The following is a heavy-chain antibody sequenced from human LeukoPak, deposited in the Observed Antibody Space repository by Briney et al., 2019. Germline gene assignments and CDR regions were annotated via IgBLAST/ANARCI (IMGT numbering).Heavy chain of an antibody. CDR3: AGQHPAASGRGLDH. CDR1: GASISSYY. Sequence: SSETLSLTCTVSGASISSYYWSWIRPPPGKGLEWIGYMSYSGSSKYDPSLKSRVTFSADTSKNQFSLELTSVTAADTAVYYCAGQHPAASGRGLDHWGQGTLVTVSS. V-gene: IGHV4-59*08. J-gene: IGHJ4*02. D-gene: IGHD6-13*01. CDR2: MSYSGSS.